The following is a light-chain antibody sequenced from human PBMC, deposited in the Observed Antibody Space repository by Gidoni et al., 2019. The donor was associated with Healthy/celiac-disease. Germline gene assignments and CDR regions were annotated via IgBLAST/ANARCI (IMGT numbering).Light chain of an antibody. J-gene: IGKJ1*01. CDR1: QSISSR. CDR3: QQYNSYSVT. Sequence: DIQTTQSPSTLSASVGDRVTITCRASQSISSRLAWYQQKPGKAPKLLIYKASSLESGVPSRFSGSGSGTEFTLTISSLQPDDFATYYCQQYNSYSVTFXXXTKVEIK. V-gene: IGKV1-5*03. CDR2: KAS.